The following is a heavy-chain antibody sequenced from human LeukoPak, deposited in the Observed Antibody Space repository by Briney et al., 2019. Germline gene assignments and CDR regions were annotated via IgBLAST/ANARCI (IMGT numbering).Heavy chain of an antibody. CDR1: GFTVSSNY. J-gene: IGHJ3*02. D-gene: IGHD6-19*01. CDR3: ARDPSTPGIAVASYDAFDI. V-gene: IGHV3-66*02. CDR2: IYSGGST. Sequence: GGSLRLSCAASGFTVSSNYMSWVRQAPGKGLEWVSVIYSGGSTYYADSVKGRFTISRDNSKNTLYLQMNSLRAEDTAVYCCARDPSTPGIAVASYDAFDIWGQGTMVTVSS.